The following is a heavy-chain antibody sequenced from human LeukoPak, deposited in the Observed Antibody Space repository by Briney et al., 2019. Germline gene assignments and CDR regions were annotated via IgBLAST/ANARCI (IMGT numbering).Heavy chain of an antibody. V-gene: IGHV4-34*01. CDR3: ARGPQWLDAFDI. Sequence: SETLSLTCAVYGGSFSGYYWSWIRQPPGKGLEWIGEINHSGSTNYNPSLKSRVTISVGTSENQFSLKLSSVTAADTAVYYCARGPQWLDAFDIWGQGTMVTVSS. CDR1: GGSFSGYY. CDR2: INHSGST. D-gene: IGHD3-22*01. J-gene: IGHJ3*02.